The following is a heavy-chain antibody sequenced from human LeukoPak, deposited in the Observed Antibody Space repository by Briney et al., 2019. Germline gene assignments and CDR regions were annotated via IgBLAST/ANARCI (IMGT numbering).Heavy chain of an antibody. CDR3: AKTWPPTLDCSGGSCYRY. V-gene: IGHV3-64*01. D-gene: IGHD2-15*01. CDR2: ISGDGGST. J-gene: IGHJ4*02. CDR1: GFSFRGSA. Sequence: PGGSLRLSCAASGFSFRGSAMHWVRQAPGKGLEHVSSISGDGGSTFYAQSLKGRFTISRDNSKNTLYLQMNSLRAEDTAVYYCAKTWPPTLDCSGGSCYRYWGQGTLVTVSS.